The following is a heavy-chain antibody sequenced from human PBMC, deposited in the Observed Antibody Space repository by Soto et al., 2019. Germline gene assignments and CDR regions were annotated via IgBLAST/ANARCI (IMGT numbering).Heavy chain of an antibody. J-gene: IGHJ4*02. CDR3: AKDQVPSGWYAYYFDY. D-gene: IGHD6-19*01. CDR1: GFTFSSYA. CDR2: ISGSGGST. Sequence: GGSLRLSCAASGFTFSSYAMSWVRQAPGKGLEWVSAISGSGGSTYYADSVKGRFTISRDNSKNTLYLQMNSLRAEDTAVYYCAKDQVPSGWYAYYFDYWGQGTLVTVSS. V-gene: IGHV3-23*01.